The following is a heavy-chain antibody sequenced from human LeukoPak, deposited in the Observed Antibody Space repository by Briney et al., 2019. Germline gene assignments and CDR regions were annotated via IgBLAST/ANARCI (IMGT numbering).Heavy chain of an antibody. J-gene: IGHJ4*02. D-gene: IGHD6-19*01. Sequence: PGGSLRLSCAASGITFSSYAMTWVRQAPGKGLEWVSLISDSGGSTYYADSVKGRFTISRDNSKNTLYLQMNSLRAEDTAVYYCAKGYSSGWYHLDYWGQGTLVTVSS. V-gene: IGHV3-23*01. CDR2: ISDSGGST. CDR3: AKGYSSGWYHLDY. CDR1: GITFSSYA.